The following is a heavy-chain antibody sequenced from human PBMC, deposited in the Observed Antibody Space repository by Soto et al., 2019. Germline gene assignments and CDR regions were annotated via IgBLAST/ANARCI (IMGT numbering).Heavy chain of an antibody. CDR1: QFRLRSSHM. J-gene: IGHJ4*02. D-gene: IGHD2-15*01. CDR2: VYHTGST. V-gene: IGHV4-4*02. CDR3: ATLPPRIVVVVLPIPS. Sequence: GSLRLSCAASQFRLRSSHMNWVRQDPGRGLEWIGEVYHTGSTKYNPSLKNRVTISLDKSNNQFSLNLKSVTAADTAVYYCATLPPRIVVVVLPIPSWGQGNMVTVSS.